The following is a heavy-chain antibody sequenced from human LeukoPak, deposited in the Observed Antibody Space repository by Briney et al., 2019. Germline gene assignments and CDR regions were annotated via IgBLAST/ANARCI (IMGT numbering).Heavy chain of an antibody. V-gene: IGHV4-59*01. D-gene: IGHD3-10*01. Sequence: SETLSLTCTVSGGSISSCYWSWIRQPPGKGLEWIGYIYYSGSTNYNPSLKSRVTISVDTSKNQFSLKLSSVTAADTAVYYCARVGSGSYYNRGYYGMDVWGQGTTVTVSS. CDR3: ARVGSGSYYNRGYYGMDV. CDR1: GGSISSCY. CDR2: IYYSGST. J-gene: IGHJ6*02.